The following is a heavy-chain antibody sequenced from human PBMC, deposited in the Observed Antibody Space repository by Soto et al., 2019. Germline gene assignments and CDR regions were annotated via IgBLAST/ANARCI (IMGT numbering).Heavy chain of an antibody. J-gene: IGHJ4*02. V-gene: IGHV4-31*03. D-gene: IGHD3-22*01. Sequence: TSETLSLTCTASGGSISSGGYYWSWIRQHPGKGLEWIGYIYYSGSTYYNPSLKSRVTISVDTSKNQFSLKLSSVTAADTAVYYCARVPSSGNHFDYWGQGTLVTVSS. CDR1: GGSISSGGYY. CDR3: ARVPSSGNHFDY. CDR2: IYYSGST.